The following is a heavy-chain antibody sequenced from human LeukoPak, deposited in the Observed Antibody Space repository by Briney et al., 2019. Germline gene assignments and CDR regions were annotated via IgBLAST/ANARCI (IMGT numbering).Heavy chain of an antibody. Sequence: GGSLRLSCAASGFTFSSYAMSWVRQAPGKGLEWVSAISGSGSSTYYADSVKGRFTISRDNSKNTLYLQMNSLRAEDTAVYYCAKDRRSDYYDSSGYGGANAFDIWGQGTMVTVSS. D-gene: IGHD3-22*01. CDR3: AKDRRSDYYDSSGYGGANAFDI. J-gene: IGHJ3*02. CDR2: ISGSGSST. CDR1: GFTFSSYA. V-gene: IGHV3-23*01.